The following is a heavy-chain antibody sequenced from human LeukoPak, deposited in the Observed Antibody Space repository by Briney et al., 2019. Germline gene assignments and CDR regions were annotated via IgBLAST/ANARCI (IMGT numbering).Heavy chain of an antibody. J-gene: IGHJ4*02. V-gene: IGHV1-2*06. Sequence: ASVKVSCKASGYTFTGYYMHWVRQAPGQGLEWMGRINPNSGGTNYAQKFQGRVTMTRDTSISTAYMELSRLRSDDTAVYYCARVRRWWFTCDYWGQGTLVTVSS. CDR1: GYTFTGYY. CDR3: ARVRRWWFTCDY. CDR2: INPNSGGT. D-gene: IGHD2-15*01.